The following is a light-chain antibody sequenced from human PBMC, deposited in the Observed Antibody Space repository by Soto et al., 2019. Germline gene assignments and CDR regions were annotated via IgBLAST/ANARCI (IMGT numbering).Light chain of an antibody. CDR1: RTISRN. CDR2: GAS. Sequence: EMVMTQSPVTLSGSPGERVTLSCRASRTISRNLAWYQQKPGQAPRLLIYGASTRATGIPDRFGGSGSGTVFTLTINSLHSEDCAFYYCPPHNNWRVGTFVGGTKVDI. J-gene: IGKJ4*02. CDR3: PPHNNWRVGT. V-gene: IGKV3-15*01.